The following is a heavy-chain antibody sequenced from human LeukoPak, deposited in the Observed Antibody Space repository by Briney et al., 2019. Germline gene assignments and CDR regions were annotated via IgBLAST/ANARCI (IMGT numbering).Heavy chain of an antibody. D-gene: IGHD4-23*01. CDR2: ISSSGSTI. Sequence: GGSLRLSCAASGFTFSDYYMSWIRQAPGKGLEWVSYISSSGSTIYYADSVKGRFTISRDNAKNSLYLQMNSLRAEDTAVYYCARDPPVVTPVGYFDYWGQGTLVTVSS. V-gene: IGHV3-11*01. CDR1: GFTFSDYY. CDR3: ARDPPVVTPVGYFDY. J-gene: IGHJ4*02.